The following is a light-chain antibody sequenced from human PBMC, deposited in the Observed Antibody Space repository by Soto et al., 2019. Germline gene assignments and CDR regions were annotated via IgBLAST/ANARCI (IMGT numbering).Light chain of an antibody. V-gene: IGKV1-5*01. Sequence: DIQMTQSPSTLSASVGDRVTITCRASQSISSWLAWYQQKPGQAPKLLIYDASSLESGVPSRFSGSGSGTEFPLTISSLQPDDFATYYCQQYNSSLDTFGQGTKLEIK. CDR1: QSISSW. CDR3: QQYNSSLDT. J-gene: IGKJ2*01. CDR2: DAS.